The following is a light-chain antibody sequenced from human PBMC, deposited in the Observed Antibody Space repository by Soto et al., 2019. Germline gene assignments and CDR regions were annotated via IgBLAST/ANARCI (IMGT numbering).Light chain of an antibody. J-gene: IGLJ1*01. CDR3: CSYTSSSTRV. Sequence: QSALTQPASVSGSPGQSITISCTGTSSDVGSYNLVSWYQQHPGKAPKFLIYEGSKRPSGVSNRFSGSKSGNTASLTISGLQAEDEADYYCCSYTSSSTRVFGTGTKLTVL. CDR1: SSDVGSYNL. V-gene: IGLV2-14*02. CDR2: EGS.